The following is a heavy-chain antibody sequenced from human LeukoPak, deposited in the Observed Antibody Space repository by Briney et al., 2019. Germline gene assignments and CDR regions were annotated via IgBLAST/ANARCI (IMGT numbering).Heavy chain of an antibody. CDR2: IYISGTT. V-gene: IGHV4-59*01. Sequence: SETLSLTCTVSGGSISTYYWSWIRQPPGKGLEWIGYIYISGTTNYNPSLKSRVTMSVDTSKNQLSMKLSSVTAADTAVYYCAREKQKYSSGWHCLDYWGQGTLVTVSS. CDR3: AREKQKYSSGWHCLDY. CDR1: GGSISTYY. D-gene: IGHD6-19*01. J-gene: IGHJ4*02.